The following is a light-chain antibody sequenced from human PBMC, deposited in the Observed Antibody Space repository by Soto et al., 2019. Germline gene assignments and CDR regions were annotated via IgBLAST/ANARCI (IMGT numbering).Light chain of an antibody. CDR2: EVS. Sequence: SALTQPPSASGSPGQSVTISCTGTSSDVGGYNYVSWYQQHPGKAPKLMTYEVSKRPSGVPDRFSGSKSGNTASLTVSGLQAEDEADYYCTSYAGSNLYVFGTGTKVTVL. CDR1: SSDVGGYNY. V-gene: IGLV2-8*01. J-gene: IGLJ1*01. CDR3: TSYAGSNLYV.